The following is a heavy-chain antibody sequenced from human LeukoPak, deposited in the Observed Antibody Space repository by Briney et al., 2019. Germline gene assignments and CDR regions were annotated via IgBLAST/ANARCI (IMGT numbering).Heavy chain of an antibody. J-gene: IGHJ3*02. V-gene: IGHV3-23*01. CDR2: ITGSGRTT. D-gene: IGHD4-23*01. CDR3: AKDSRGYGGNPHAFDI. CDR1: GFTFSNYV. Sequence: PGGSLRLSCAASGFTFSNYVMNWVRQAPGKGLEWVSGITGSGRTTYYADSVKGRFTISRDNFKNTLYLQMNSLRGEDTAVYYCAKDSRGYGGNPHAFDIWGQGTMVAVSS.